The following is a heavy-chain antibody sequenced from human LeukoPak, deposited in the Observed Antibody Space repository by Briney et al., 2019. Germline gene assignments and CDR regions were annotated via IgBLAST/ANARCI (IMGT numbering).Heavy chain of an antibody. CDR2: IRSKANSYAT. V-gene: IGHV3-73*01. Sequence: GGSLRLSCAASRFTFSGSAMHWVRQASGKGLEWVGRIRSKANSYATAYAASVKGRFTISRDDSKNTAYLQMNSLKTEDTAVYYCTRLPTRSIVGAYDAFDIWGQGTMVTVSS. D-gene: IGHD1-26*01. CDR1: RFTFSGSA. CDR3: TRLPTRSIVGAYDAFDI. J-gene: IGHJ3*02.